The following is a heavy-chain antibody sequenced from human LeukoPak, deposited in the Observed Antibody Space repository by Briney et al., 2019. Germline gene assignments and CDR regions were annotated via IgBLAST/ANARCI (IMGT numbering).Heavy chain of an antibody. D-gene: IGHD2/OR15-2a*01. CDR2: IKQDGSGE. J-gene: IGHJ5*02. CDR1: GFTFSTYW. Sequence: GGSLRLSCAASGFTFSTYWMSWVRQAPGKGLEWVANIKQDGSGEYYVDSVKGRFTISRDNSKNTLYLQMNSLRAEDTALYYCAKVTFEGVDPWGQGTLVTVSS. CDR3: AKVTFEGVDP. V-gene: IGHV3-7*03.